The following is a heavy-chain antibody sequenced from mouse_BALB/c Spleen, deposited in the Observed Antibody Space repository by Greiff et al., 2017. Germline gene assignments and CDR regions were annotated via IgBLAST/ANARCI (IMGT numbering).Heavy chain of an antibody. CDR3: ARYGGGKYGFDY. CDR2: ISSGSSTI. J-gene: IGHJ2*01. CDR1: GFTFSSFG. Sequence: EVQLQESGGGLVQPGGSRKLSCAASGFTFSSFGMHWVRQAPEKGLEWVTYISSGSSTIYYADTVKGRFTISRDNPKNTLFLQMTSLRSEDTAMYYCARYGGGKYGFDYWGQGTTLTVSS. D-gene: IGHD2-1*01. V-gene: IGHV5-17*02.